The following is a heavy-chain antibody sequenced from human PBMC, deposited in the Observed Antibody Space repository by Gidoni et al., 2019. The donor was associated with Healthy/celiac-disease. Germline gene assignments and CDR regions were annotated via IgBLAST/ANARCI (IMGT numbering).Heavy chain of an antibody. J-gene: IGHJ6*02. D-gene: IGHD2-2*01. V-gene: IGHV1-69*08. CDR3: ARDSQGVPAAIYYYYGMDV. CDR1: VGTFISYT. Sequence: QVQLLQSGAVLKKPGSSVKVSCEACVGTFISYTISWGRHAHGHGLEWMVRIIPSLGITNYAQKFEGRVTISADKSTSTAYMELSSLRSEDTAVYYCARDSQGVPAAIYYYYGMDVWGQGTTVTVSS. CDR2: IIPSLGIT.